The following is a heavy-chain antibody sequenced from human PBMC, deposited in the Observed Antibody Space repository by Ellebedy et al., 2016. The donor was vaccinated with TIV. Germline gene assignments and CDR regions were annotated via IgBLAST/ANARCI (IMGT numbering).Heavy chain of an antibody. CDR3: AKKIIASAYDS. CDR2: IRSKAYGGTT. Sequence: GESLKISCAASGFTFSTYSMDWVRQAPGKGLEWVGFIRSKAYGGTTEYAASVKGRFTISRDDSKNSLYLQMHDLKTEDTAVYYCAKKIIASAYDSWGQGTPVTVSS. D-gene: IGHD2/OR15-2a*01. CDR1: GFTFSTYS. V-gene: IGHV3-72*01. J-gene: IGHJ5*01.